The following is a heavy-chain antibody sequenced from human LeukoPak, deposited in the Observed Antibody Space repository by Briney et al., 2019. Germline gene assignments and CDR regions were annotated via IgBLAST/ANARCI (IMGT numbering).Heavy chain of an antibody. CDR2: IYYSGST. CDR1: GGSISSGDYY. J-gene: IGHJ4*02. D-gene: IGHD3-10*01. V-gene: IGHV4-30-4*08. Sequence: PSQTLSLTCTVSGGSISSGDYYWSWIRQPPGKGLEWIGYIYYSGSTYYNPSLKSRVTISVDTSKNQFSLKLRSVTAADTAVYYCARVNYRGSGNYYIDYWGQGTLVTVSS. CDR3: ARVNYRGSGNYYIDY.